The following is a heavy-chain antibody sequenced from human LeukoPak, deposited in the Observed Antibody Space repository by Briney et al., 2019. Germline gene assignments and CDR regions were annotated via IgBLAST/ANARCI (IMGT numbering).Heavy chain of an antibody. V-gene: IGHV1-69*05. CDR3: ARGNRLVIGSEEIDI. CDR1: GGTFSSYA. D-gene: IGHD3-10*01. J-gene: IGHJ3*02. CDR2: IIPIFGTA. Sequence: ASVKVSCKASGGTFSSYAISWVRQAPGQGLEWMGRIIPIFGTANYAQKFQGRVTITTDESTSTAYMELSSLRSENTAVYYSARGNRLVIGSEEIDIWGQGTMVTVSS.